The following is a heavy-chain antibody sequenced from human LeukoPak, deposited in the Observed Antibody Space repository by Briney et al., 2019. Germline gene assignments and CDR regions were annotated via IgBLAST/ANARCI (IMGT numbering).Heavy chain of an antibody. CDR3: ARDSKYQLLFNGMDV. CDR1: GGTFSSYA. J-gene: IGHJ6*04. Sequence: GASLKVSCKVFGGTFSSYAISWVRQAPGQGLEWMGGIIPVFGSAKYAQKFQGRVTITADESTTTAYMELRSLRSEDAAIYYCARDSKYQLLFNGMDVWGKGTTVTVSS. V-gene: IGHV1-69*01. CDR2: IIPVFGSA. D-gene: IGHD2-2*01.